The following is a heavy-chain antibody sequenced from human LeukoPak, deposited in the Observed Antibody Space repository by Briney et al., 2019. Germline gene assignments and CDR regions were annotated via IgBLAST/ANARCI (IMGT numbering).Heavy chain of an antibody. CDR1: GGSISSSSYY. CDR3: ARDEGYSSGWYTDAFDI. CDR2: IYTSGST. J-gene: IGHJ3*02. Sequence: SETLSLTCTVSGGSISSSSYYWGWIRQPAGKGLEWIGRIYTSGSTNYNPSLKSRVTMSVDTSKNQFSLNLSSVTAADTAVYYCARDEGYSSGWYTDAFDIWGRGAMVTVSS. V-gene: IGHV4-61*02. D-gene: IGHD6-19*01.